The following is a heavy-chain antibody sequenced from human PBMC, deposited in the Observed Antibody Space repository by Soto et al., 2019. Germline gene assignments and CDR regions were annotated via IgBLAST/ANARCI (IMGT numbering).Heavy chain of an antibody. CDR1: GFTFDDYA. J-gene: IGHJ4*02. D-gene: IGHD5-18*01. V-gene: IGHV3-9*01. CDR3: AKAVGSYGNFDY. CDR2: ISWNSGSI. Sequence: EVPLVESGGGLVQPGRSLRLSCAASGFTFDDYAMHWVRQAPGKGLEWVLGISWNSGSIGYADSVKGRFTISRDNAKNSLYLQMNSLRAEDTALYYCAKAVGSYGNFDYWGQGTLVTVSS.